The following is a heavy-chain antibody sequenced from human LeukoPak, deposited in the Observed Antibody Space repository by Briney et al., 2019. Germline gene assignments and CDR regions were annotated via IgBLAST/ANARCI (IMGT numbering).Heavy chain of an antibody. J-gene: IGHJ6*03. V-gene: IGHV4-61*02. CDR3: ARGPNGAAWYYMDV. CDR2: IYTSGST. CDR1: GGSISSGSYY. Sequence: PSETLSLTCTVSGGSISSGSYYWNWIRQPAGKGLEWIGRIYTSGSTNYNPSLKSRVTISVDTSKNQFSLKLSSVTAADTALYYCARGPNGAAWYYMDVWGKGTTVTVSS. D-gene: IGHD1-26*01.